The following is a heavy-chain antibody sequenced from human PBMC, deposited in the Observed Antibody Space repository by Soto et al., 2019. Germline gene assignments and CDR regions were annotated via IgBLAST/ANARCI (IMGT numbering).Heavy chain of an antibody. J-gene: IGHJ5*02. V-gene: IGHV1-2*02. CDR2: INPNSGGT. CDR3: ARVQKYCSSTSCYTWFDP. CDR1: GYTFTGYY. D-gene: IGHD2-2*02. Sequence: SVKVSCKASGYTFTGYYMHWVRQAPGQGLEWMGWINPNSGGTNYAQKFQGRVTMTRDTSISTAYMELSRLRSDDTAVYYCARVQKYCSSTSCYTWFDPWRQGTLVSVTS.